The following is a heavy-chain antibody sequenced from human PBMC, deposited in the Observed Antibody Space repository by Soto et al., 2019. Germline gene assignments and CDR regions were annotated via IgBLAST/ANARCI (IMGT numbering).Heavy chain of an antibody. V-gene: IGHV3-23*01. Sequence: EVQLLESGGGLVQPGGSLRLSCAASGFTFSSYAMSWVRQAPGKGLEWVSAISGSGGSTYYADSVKGRFTISRDNSKNTLSLQMNNLRAEDTAVYYCAKDRGGVVPAADEDYYYYMDVWGKGTTVTVSS. J-gene: IGHJ6*03. CDR2: ISGSGGST. D-gene: IGHD2-2*01. CDR1: GFTFSSYA. CDR3: AKDRGGVVPAADEDYYYYMDV.